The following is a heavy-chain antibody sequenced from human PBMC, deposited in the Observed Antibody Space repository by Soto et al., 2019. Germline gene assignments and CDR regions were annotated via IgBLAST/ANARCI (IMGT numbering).Heavy chain of an antibody. CDR2: IYHSGTT. Sequence: TXETLSLTCTVAGGSLSSFSKGWIRRPPGKGLEWIGYIYHSGTTRYNSSLKSRVTMSVDSSKNEFSLKLTSVPAADTATYYCARVHKEELVTVPAAHYDHSGHGPLVTVSS. V-gene: IGHV4-59*01. D-gene: IGHD2-2*01. CDR1: GGSLSSFS. J-gene: IGHJ4*01. CDR3: ARVHKEELVTVPAAHYDH.